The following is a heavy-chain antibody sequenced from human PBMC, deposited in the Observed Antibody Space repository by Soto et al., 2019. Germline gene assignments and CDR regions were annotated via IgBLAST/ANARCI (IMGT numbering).Heavy chain of an antibody. CDR3: ARSPRSSPYFDY. Sequence: ESLKISCQCSGYTFSNFWIGWVRQLPGKGLEWMGIIYPGDHETRYSPSFHGKVTISADKSINTAYLQWNSLEASDTAFYFCARSPRSSPYFDYWGQGALVTASS. CDR1: GYTFSNFW. V-gene: IGHV5-51*01. CDR2: IYPGDHET. D-gene: IGHD6-13*01. J-gene: IGHJ4*02.